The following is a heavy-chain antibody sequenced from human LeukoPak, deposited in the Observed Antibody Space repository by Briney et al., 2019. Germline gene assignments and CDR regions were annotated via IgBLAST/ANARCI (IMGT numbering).Heavy chain of an antibody. CDR1: GFSLSTTGVC. Sequence: SGPALVKPTQTLTLTCTFSGFSLSTTGVCVTWILQPPGKALEWLARTDLNDAKYYNRSLKTRLTISKDTSKDQVVLTMTNVDPLDTATYYCARSPNIRSGDYGGYFDYWGQGTLVTVSS. V-gene: IGHV2-70*11. J-gene: IGHJ4*02. CDR2: TDLNDAK. CDR3: ARSPNIRSGDYGGYFDY. D-gene: IGHD4-17*01.